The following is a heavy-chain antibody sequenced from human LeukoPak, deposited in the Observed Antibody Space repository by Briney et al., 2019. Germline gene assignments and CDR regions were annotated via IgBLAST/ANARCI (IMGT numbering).Heavy chain of an antibody. V-gene: IGHV3-48*03. CDR1: GFTFSSYE. CDR2: ISSSGSTI. CDR3: ARDLLRCSGGSCPPHTIDY. D-gene: IGHD2-15*01. Sequence: GGSLRLSCAASGFTFSSYEMNWVRQAPGKGLEWVSYISSSGSTIYYADSVKGRFTISRDNAKNSLYLQMNSLRAEDTAVYYCARDLLRCSGGSCPPHTIDYWGQGTLVTVSS. J-gene: IGHJ4*02.